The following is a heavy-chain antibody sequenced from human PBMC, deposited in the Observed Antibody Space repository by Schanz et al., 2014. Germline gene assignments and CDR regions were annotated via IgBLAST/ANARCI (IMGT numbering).Heavy chain of an antibody. CDR1: GFTVSAYS. CDR2: ISDSGDLT. CDR3: AKELRPGTERPRGNFDY. J-gene: IGHJ4*02. Sequence: EVQVVESGGGLVRPGGSLRLSCSGFTVSAYSANWVRQAPGKGLEWVSAISDSGDLTYYADSVKGRFTISRDNAKYTLYLQMNSLRAEDTAVYYCAKELRPGTERPRGNFDYWGQGTLVTVSS. V-gene: IGHV3-23*04. D-gene: IGHD6-13*01.